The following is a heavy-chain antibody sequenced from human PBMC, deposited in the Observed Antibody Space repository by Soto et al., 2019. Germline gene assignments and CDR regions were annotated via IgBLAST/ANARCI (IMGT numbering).Heavy chain of an antibody. D-gene: IGHD5-12*01. V-gene: IGHV1-18*04. CDR2: ISAYNGNT. CDR3: ARAPRRGSWFDP. CDR1: GYTVTSYV. J-gene: IGHJ5*02. Sequence: ASVEVSYQPSGYTVTSYVIGLLLQTPGQGLEWMAWISAYNGNTNYAQELQGRVTTTTDTSTSTAYMKLRSLRSDDTAVYYCARAPRRGSWFDPWGQGTLVTVSS.